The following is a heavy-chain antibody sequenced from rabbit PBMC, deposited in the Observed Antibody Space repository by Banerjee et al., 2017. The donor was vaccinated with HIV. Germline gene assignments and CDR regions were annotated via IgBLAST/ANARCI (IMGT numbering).Heavy chain of an antibody. J-gene: IGHJ3*01. D-gene: IGHD6-1*01. V-gene: IGHV1S40*01. Sequence: WATGRFTISKTSSTTVTLQMTSLTAADTATYFCARGYSGYAYYHLWGQGTLVTVS. CDR3: ARGYSGYAYYHL.